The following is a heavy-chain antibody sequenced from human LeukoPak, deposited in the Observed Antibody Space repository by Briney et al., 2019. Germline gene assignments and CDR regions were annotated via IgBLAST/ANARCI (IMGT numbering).Heavy chain of an antibody. J-gene: IGHJ5*02. D-gene: IGHD2-8*02. CDR3: ARGLVAIRRSTDWFDP. CDR1: GGSISSGGYS. Sequence: SETLSLTCAVSGGSISSGGYSWSWIRQPPGKGLEWIGYIYHSGSTYYNPSLKSRVTISVDRSKNQFSLKLSSVTAADTAVYYCARGLVAIRRSTDWFDPWGQGTLVTVSS. V-gene: IGHV4-30-2*01. CDR2: IYHSGST.